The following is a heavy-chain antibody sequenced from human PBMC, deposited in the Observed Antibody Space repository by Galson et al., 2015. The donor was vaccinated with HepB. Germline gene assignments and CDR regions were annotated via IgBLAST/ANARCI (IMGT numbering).Heavy chain of an antibody. D-gene: IGHD2-2*01. CDR2: IYYSGST. CDR3: ARDGTYCSSTSCYYYGMDV. V-gene: IGHV4-59*01. J-gene: IGHJ6*02. CDR1: GGSISSYY. Sequence: SETLSLICTVSGGSISSYYWSWIRQPPGKGLEWIGYIYYSGSTNYNPSLKSRVTISVDASKNQFSLKLSSVTAADTAVYYCARDGTYCSSTSCYYYGMDVWGQGTTVTVSS.